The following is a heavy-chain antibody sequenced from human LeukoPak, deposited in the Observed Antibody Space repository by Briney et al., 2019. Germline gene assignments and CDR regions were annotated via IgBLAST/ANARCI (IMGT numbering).Heavy chain of an antibody. D-gene: IGHD6-19*01. CDR3: AKDQWLVLDY. J-gene: IGHJ4*02. V-gene: IGHV3-23*01. CDR1: GFTFSSYG. CDR2: ISGSGGST. Sequence: GGSLRLSCAVSGFTFSSYGMSWVRQAPGKGLGWVSAISGSGGSTYYADSVKGRFTISRDNSKNTLYLQMNSLRAEDTAVYSCAKDQWLVLDYWGQGTLVTVSS.